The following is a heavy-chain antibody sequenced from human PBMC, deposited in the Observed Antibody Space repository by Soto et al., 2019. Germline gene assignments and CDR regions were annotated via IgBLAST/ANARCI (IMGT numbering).Heavy chain of an antibody. J-gene: IGHJ3*02. CDR3: ASPARNYDFWSGYSFDI. Sequence: SVRVACNPAGYTFTGYDVNWVRQATGQGLEWMGWMNPNSGNTGYAQKFQGRVTMTRNTSISTAYMELSSLRSEDTAVYYCASPARNYDFWSGYSFDIWGQGTMVTVSS. CDR1: GYTFTGYD. CDR2: MNPNSGNT. V-gene: IGHV1-8*01. D-gene: IGHD3-3*01.